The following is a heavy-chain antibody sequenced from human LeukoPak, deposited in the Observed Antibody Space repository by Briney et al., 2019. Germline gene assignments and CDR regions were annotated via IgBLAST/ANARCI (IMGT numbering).Heavy chain of an antibody. CDR3: ARDLGIAAAVMFDY. D-gene: IGHD6-13*01. CDR1: GGSISSYY. V-gene: IGHV4-4*07. J-gene: IGHJ4*02. Sequence: SETLSLTCTVSGGSISSYYWSWIRQPAGKGLEWIGRIYTSGSTNYNPSLKSRVTMSVDTSKNQFSLKLSSVTAADTAVYYCARDLGIAAAVMFDYWGQGTLVTVSS. CDR2: IYTSGST.